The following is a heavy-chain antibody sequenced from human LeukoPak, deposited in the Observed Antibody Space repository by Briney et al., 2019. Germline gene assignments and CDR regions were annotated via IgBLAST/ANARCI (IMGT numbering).Heavy chain of an antibody. CDR1: GYTFNNYD. D-gene: IGHD1-1*01. J-gene: IGHJ4*02. V-gene: IGHV1-8*02. CDR2: MNPNSGNT. Sequence: ASVKLSRKSTGYTFNNYDINWVRQATGQGLEWMGWMNPNSGNTGFAQKFQDRISMTRDTSINTAYVELTSLRSGDTAVYYCAIATPGVLHGYFFYDGGQGTVVTVYS. CDR3: AIATPGVLHGYFFYD.